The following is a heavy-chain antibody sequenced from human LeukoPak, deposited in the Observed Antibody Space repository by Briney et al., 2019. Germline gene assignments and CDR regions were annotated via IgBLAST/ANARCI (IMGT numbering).Heavy chain of an antibody. J-gene: IGHJ5*02. D-gene: IGHD2-8*01. CDR3: TRGTNIMASLRFHT. CDR1: GVSISTYY. Sequence: SETLSLACTLSGVSISTYYWSWIRQPPGKGLEWIGYIYYSGITKYNPSVKSRVTISADTSKNQFSLKVSSVTAADTAVYYRTRGTNIMASLRFHTWGQGTMVTVSS. V-gene: IGHV4-59*01. CDR2: IYYSGIT.